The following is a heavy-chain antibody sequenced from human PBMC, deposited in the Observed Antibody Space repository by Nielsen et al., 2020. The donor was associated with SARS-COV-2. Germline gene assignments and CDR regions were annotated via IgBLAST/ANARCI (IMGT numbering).Heavy chain of an antibody. CDR3: AKGWEGVNYYYGMDV. D-gene: IGHD1-26*01. J-gene: IGHJ6*02. CDR2: MSGSGGST. CDR1: GFTFSSYA. V-gene: IGHV3-23*01. Sequence: GESLKISCAASGFTFSSYAMSWVRQAPGKGLEWVSAMSGSGGSTYYADSVKGRFTISRDNSKNTLYLQMNSLRAEDTDVYYCAKGWEGVNYYYGMDVWGQGTTVTVSS.